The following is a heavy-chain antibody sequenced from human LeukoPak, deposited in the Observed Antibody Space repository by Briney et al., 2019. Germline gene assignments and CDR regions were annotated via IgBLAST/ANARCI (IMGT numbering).Heavy chain of an antibody. CDR1: RFTFSDFY. CDR2: ISSSGTTI. Sequence: PGGSLRLSCAASRFTFSDFYMSWIRQAPGKGLEWVSYISSSGTTIYYADSVKGRFTISRDNAKNSLYLQMNSLRAEDTAVYYCAKDRGLRYFDWLSPKAFDIWGQGTMVTVSS. V-gene: IGHV3-11*01. J-gene: IGHJ3*02. CDR3: AKDRGLRYFDWLSPKAFDI. D-gene: IGHD3-9*01.